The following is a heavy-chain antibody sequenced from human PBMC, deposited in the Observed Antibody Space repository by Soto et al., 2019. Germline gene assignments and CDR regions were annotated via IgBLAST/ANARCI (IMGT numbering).Heavy chain of an antibody. D-gene: IGHD6-13*01. V-gene: IGHV1-58*01. Sequence: SGKLSGKASGFTFTSSAVQGVRQARGQRLEWIGWIVVGSGNTNYAQKFQERVTITRDMSTSTAYMELSSLRSEDTAVYYGAADAGLAAQKAPYYYYGMDVWRQGPTVTVSS. J-gene: IGHJ6*02. CDR2: IVVGSGNT. CDR1: GFTFTSSA. CDR3: AADAGLAAQKAPYYYYGMDV.